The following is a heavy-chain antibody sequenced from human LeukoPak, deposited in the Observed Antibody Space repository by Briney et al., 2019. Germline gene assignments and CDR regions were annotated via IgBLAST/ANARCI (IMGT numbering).Heavy chain of an antibody. Sequence: GGSLRLSCAASGFTFSNYWMTWVRQAPGQGLEWVADIKQDGSEKLYVKSVRGRFTISRDNAKMSLFLQMNSLRAEDTAVYYCARDNGVVHGVYYMDVWGKGTTVTVS. D-gene: IGHD3-3*01. CDR3: ARDNGVVHGVYYMDV. CDR2: IKQDGSEK. J-gene: IGHJ6*03. CDR1: GFTFSNYW. V-gene: IGHV3-7*01.